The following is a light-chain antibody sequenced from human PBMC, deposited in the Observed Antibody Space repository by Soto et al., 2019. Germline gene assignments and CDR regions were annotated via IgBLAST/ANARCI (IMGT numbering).Light chain of an antibody. CDR2: RNN. CDR3: AAWDDSLRGYV. Sequence: QSVLTQPPSTSGTPGQRVSISCSGSSXNIGSSFVYWYQQLPGTAPKLLIYRNNQRPSGVPDRFSGSKSGTSASLVISGLRSEDEADYYCAAWDDSLRGYVFGTGTKVTVL. J-gene: IGLJ1*01. CDR1: SXNIGSSF. V-gene: IGLV1-47*01.